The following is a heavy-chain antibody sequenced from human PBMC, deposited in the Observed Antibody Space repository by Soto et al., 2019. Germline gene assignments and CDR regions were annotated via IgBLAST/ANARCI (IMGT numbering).Heavy chain of an antibody. V-gene: IGHV1-2*02. D-gene: IGHD4-17*01. CDR1: GYTFTGYY. J-gene: IGHJ4*02. CDR3: KIALSDYGGNRLGTTVVYFDY. Sequence: GASVKVSCKASGYTFTGYYMHWVRQAPGQGLEWMGWINPNSGGTNYAQKFQGRVTMTRDTSISTAYMELSRLRSDDTAVYYCKIALSDYGGNRLGTTVVYFDYWGQGTLVTVSS. CDR2: INPNSGGT.